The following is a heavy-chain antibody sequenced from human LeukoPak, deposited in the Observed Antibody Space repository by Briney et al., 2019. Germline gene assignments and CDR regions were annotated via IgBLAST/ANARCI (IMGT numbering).Heavy chain of an antibody. CDR2: INWNGGSS. D-gene: IGHD6-13*01. CDR1: GFTFDDYG. V-gene: IGHV3-20*04. J-gene: IGHJ4*02. Sequence: GGSLRLSCAASGFTFDDYGMSWVRQAPGKGLEWVSGINWNGGSSGYADSVKGRFTISRDNAKNSLYLQVNSLRAEDTAVYYCARIAAAGPFDYWGQGTLVTVSS. CDR3: ARIAAAGPFDY.